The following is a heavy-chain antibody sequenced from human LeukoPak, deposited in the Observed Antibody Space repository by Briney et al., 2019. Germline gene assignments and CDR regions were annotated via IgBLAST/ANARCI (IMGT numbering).Heavy chain of an antibody. CDR3: AAGGGSYSYDAFDI. V-gene: IGHV1-58*02. CDR2: IVVGSGNT. J-gene: IGHJ3*02. Sequence: ASVKVSGKASGFTFTSSAMQWVRQARGQRLEWIGWIVVGSGNTNYAQKFQERVTITRDMSTSTAYLELSSLRSEDTAVYYCAAGGGSYSYDAFDIWGQGTLVTVSS. CDR1: GFTFTSSA. D-gene: IGHD1-26*01.